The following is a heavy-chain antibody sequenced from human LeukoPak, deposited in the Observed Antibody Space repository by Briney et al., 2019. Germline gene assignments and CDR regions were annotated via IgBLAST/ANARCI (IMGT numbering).Heavy chain of an antibody. CDR2: IIPILGIA. CDR3: ARRGSGSYGAFDI. J-gene: IGHJ3*02. D-gene: IGHD3-10*01. Sequence: GASVKVSCKASGYTFTSYGISWVRQAPGQGLEWMGRIIPILGIANYAQKFQGRVTITADKSTSTAYMELSSLRSEDTAVYYCARRGSGSYGAFDIWGQGTMVTVSS. CDR1: GYTFTSYG. V-gene: IGHV1-69*04.